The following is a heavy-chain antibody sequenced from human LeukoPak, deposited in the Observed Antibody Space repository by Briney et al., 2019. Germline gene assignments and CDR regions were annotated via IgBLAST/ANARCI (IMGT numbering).Heavy chain of an antibody. D-gene: IGHD6-19*01. CDR3: ARAKDNSGRDGFDI. Sequence: PGRSLRLSCAASGFTFSTYGIHWVRQAPGKGLEWVAVIWYDGSNKYYGDSVKGRFTISRDNSKNTLYLQMNSLSAEDTAVYYCARAKDNSGRDGFDIWGQGTVVTVSS. V-gene: IGHV3-33*01. CDR2: IWYDGSNK. J-gene: IGHJ3*02. CDR1: GFTFSTYG.